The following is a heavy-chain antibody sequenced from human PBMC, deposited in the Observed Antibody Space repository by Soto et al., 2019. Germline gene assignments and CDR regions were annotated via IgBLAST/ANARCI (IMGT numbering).Heavy chain of an antibody. D-gene: IGHD3-22*01. Sequence: QVQLVQSGAEVKKPGASVKVSCKASGYTFTSYYMHWVRQAPGQGLEWMGIINPSGGSTSYAQKFQGRVTMTRDTSTSTVYVELSSLRSEDTAVYYCAREGYYDSSGYSNWFDPWGQGTLVTVSS. J-gene: IGHJ5*02. V-gene: IGHV1-46*01. CDR2: INPSGGST. CDR1: GYTFTSYY. CDR3: AREGYYDSSGYSNWFDP.